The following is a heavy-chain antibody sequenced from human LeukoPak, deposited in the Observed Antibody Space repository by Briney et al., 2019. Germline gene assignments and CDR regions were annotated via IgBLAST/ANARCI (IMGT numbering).Heavy chain of an antibody. CDR2: IYHSGST. V-gene: IGHV4-38-2*01. J-gene: IGHJ4*02. CDR1: GYSISSGYY. Sequence: KPSETLSLTCAVSGYSISSGYYWGWIRQPPGKGLEWIGSIYHSGSTYYNPSLKSRVTISVDTSKNQFSLKLSSVTAADTAVYYCARVNYYDSSGYLDYWGQGTLVTVSS. CDR3: ARVNYYDSSGYLDY. D-gene: IGHD3-22*01.